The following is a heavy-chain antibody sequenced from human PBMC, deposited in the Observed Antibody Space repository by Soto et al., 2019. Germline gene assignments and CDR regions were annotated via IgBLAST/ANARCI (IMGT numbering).Heavy chain of an antibody. CDR2: ISTSSSYI. CDR3: ARAHPSPGEFDY. J-gene: IGHJ4*02. D-gene: IGHD3-10*01. CDR1: GFTFSTYT. V-gene: IGHV3-21*01. Sequence: GSLRLSYAASGFTFSTYTMTWVRQAPGKGLEWVSSISTSSSYIYYADSVKGRFTISRDNANDSLYLQMSSLRAEDTAVYYCARAHPSPGEFDYWGQGTLVTVSS.